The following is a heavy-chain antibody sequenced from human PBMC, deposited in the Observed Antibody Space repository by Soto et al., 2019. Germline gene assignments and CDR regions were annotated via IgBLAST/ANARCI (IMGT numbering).Heavy chain of an antibody. Sequence: QVQLQESGPGLVKPSQTLSLTCTVSGGSISSGGYYWSWIRQHPGKGLEWIGYIYYSGSTYYNPSLKSRVTISVDTSKNQFSLKLSSVTAADTAVYYCARVRGGYCSGGSCPAPMDVWGQGTTVTVSS. CDR1: GGSISSGGYY. D-gene: IGHD2-15*01. V-gene: IGHV4-31*03. CDR3: ARVRGGYCSGGSCPAPMDV. CDR2: IYYSGST. J-gene: IGHJ6*02.